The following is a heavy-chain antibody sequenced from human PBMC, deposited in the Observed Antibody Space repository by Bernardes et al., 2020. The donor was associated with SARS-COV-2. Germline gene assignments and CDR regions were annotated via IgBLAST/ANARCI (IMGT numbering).Heavy chain of an antibody. V-gene: IGHV1-18*01. J-gene: IGHJ4*02. CDR3: ARVSALWFGDLQDGRGTIFDY. CDR1: GYTFTSYG. D-gene: IGHD3-10*01. Sequence: ASVKVSCKASGYTFTSYGISWVRQAPGQGLEWMGWIGTYNGNTNYAQKLQGRVTMTTGTSTSTAYMELRSLRSDDTAMYYCARVSALWFGDLQDGRGTIFDYWGQGTLVTVSS. CDR2: IGTYNGNT.